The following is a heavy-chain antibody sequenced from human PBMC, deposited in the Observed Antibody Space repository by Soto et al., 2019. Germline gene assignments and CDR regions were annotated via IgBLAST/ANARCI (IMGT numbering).Heavy chain of an antibody. CDR2: IDYSGST. CDR1: GGSISSGGYY. D-gene: IGHD2-15*01. V-gene: IGHV4-31*03. J-gene: IGHJ5*02. CDR3: ARAPYCSGGSCYPSWFDP. Sequence: PSETLSLTCTVSGGSISSGGYYWSWIRQHPGKGLEWIGYIDYSGSTYYNPSLNSRVTVSVDASKTQFSLKLSSVTAADAAVYYCARAPYCSGGSCYPSWFDPWGQGTLVTVSS.